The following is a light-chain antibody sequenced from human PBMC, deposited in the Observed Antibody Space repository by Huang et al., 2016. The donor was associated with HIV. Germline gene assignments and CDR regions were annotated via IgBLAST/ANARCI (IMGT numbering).Light chain of an antibody. CDR1: QSMSSN. CDR3: QHFQGFI. CDR2: GAS. J-gene: IGKJ3*01. V-gene: IGKV3-15*01. Sequence: EIVMTQSPATLSVSPGERATLSCRASQSMSSNLAWYQQKPGQAPRLLIHGASTRATGIPARFFGSGSGTDFTLTISSLQSEDFAVYYCQHFQGFIFGPGTKVDI.